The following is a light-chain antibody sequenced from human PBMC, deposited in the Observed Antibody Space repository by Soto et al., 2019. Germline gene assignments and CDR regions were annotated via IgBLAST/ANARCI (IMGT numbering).Light chain of an antibody. Sequence: DIQWTQFPSTLSASVGDRVTITCRARQSISIWLAWYQQKPGKAPKLLIYDASILASGVPSRFRGSGSGTEFTLTISCLQPDDFAAYNSQRYNSYQTFGQGTKV. CDR1: QSISIW. CDR2: DAS. J-gene: IGKJ1*01. V-gene: IGKV1-5*01. CDR3: QRYNSYQT.